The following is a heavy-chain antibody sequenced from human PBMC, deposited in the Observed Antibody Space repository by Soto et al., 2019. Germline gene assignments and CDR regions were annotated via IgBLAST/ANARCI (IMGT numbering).Heavy chain of an antibody. CDR3: AAGPNGYSSSWAYYYYYGMDV. CDR2: IVVGSGNT. J-gene: IGHJ6*02. CDR1: GFTFTSSA. D-gene: IGHD6-13*01. V-gene: IGHV1-58*01. Sequence: ASVKVSCKASGFTFTSSAVQWVRQARGQRLEWIGWIVVGSGNTNYAQKFQERVTITRDMSTSTAYMELSSLRSEDTAVYYCAAGPNGYSSSWAYYYYYGMDVWGQGTTVTVSS.